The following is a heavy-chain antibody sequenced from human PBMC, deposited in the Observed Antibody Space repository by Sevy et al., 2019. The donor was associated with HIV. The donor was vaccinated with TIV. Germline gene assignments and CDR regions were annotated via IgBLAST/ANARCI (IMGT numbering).Heavy chain of an antibody. Sequence: GGSLRLSCAASGFTFSSYGMHWVRQAPGKGLEWVAVISYDGSNKYYADSVKGRFTISRDNSKNTLYLQMNSLRAEDTAVYYCAKVHTFLRSSSDAFDIWGQGTMVTVSS. CDR1: GFTFSSYG. CDR3: AKVHTFLRSSSDAFDI. D-gene: IGHD6-6*01. V-gene: IGHV3-30*18. CDR2: ISYDGSNK. J-gene: IGHJ3*02.